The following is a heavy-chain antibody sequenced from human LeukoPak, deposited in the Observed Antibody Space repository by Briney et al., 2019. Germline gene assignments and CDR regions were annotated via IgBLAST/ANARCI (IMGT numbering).Heavy chain of an antibody. V-gene: IGHV4-31*03. J-gene: IGHJ5*02. Sequence: SQTLSLTCTVSGGSISSGGYYWSWIRQHPGKGLEWIGYIYYSGSTYYNPPLKSRVTISVDTSKNQFSLKLSSVTAADTAVYYCAREGAAAGNPSQNWLDPWGQGTLVTVSS. CDR3: AREGAAAGNPSQNWLDP. CDR2: IYYSGST. CDR1: GGSISSGGYY. D-gene: IGHD6-13*01.